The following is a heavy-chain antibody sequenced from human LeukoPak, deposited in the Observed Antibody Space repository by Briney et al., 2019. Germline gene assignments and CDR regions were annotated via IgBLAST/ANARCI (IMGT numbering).Heavy chain of an antibody. V-gene: IGHV4-30-2*03. CDR1: GGSISSGDYS. Sequence: SLTLSLTCAVSGGSISSGDYSRNWIRQPPGKGLEWIGYIYYSGTTYYNSSLTSRVTISVDTSKNQFSLKLTSVTAADTAVYYCARHLGYFDYWGQGTLVTVSS. CDR2: IYYSGTT. J-gene: IGHJ4*02. CDR3: ARHLGYFDY.